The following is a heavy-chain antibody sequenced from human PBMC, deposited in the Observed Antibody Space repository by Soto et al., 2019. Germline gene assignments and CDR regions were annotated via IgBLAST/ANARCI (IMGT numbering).Heavy chain of an antibody. V-gene: IGHV3-9*01. CDR2: ITWHSDGM. CDR3: AKEDSGFSGYMDV. Sequence: EVQLVESGGDLVQPGRSLRLSCIASGFNFNDHGMHWVRQAPGKGLEWVSGITWHSDGMGYADSVKGRFTISRDNAKNSLYLQMNSLRVEDTALYYCAKEDSGFSGYMDVWGKGTTVTVSS. J-gene: IGHJ6*03. D-gene: IGHD3-10*01. CDR1: GFNFNDHG.